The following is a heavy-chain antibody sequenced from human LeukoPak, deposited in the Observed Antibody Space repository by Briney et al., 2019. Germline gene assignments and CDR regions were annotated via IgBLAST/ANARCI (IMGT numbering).Heavy chain of an antibody. CDR3: ARAASIGLYYFDY. J-gene: IGHJ4*02. Sequence: SETLSLTCTVSGGSISSHYWSWIRQPPGKGLEWIGYIYYSGSTNYNPSLKSRVTISVDTSKNQFSLKLSSETAADMAVYYCARAASIGLYYFDYWGQGTLVTVSS. CDR2: IYYSGST. D-gene: IGHD2/OR15-2a*01. V-gene: IGHV4-59*11. CDR1: GGSISSHY.